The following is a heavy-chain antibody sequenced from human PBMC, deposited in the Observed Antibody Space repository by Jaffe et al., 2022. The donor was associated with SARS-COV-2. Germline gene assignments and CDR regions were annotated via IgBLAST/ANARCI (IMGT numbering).Heavy chain of an antibody. J-gene: IGHJ4*02. Sequence: EVQLVQSGAEVKKPGESLKISCKGSGYSFTNYWIGWVRQMPGKGLEWMGIIYPADSDTRYSPSFQGQVTISVDKSIRTAYLHWSALRASDTAMYYCAQAGLSASYDYWGQGTLVTVSS. V-gene: IGHV5-51*01. CDR2: IYPADSDT. D-gene: IGHD3-9*01. CDR3: AQAGLSASYDY. CDR1: GYSFTNYW.